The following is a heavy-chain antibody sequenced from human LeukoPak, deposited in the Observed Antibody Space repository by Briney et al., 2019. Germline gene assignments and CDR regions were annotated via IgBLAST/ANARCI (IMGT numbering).Heavy chain of an antibody. J-gene: IGHJ4*02. D-gene: IGHD3-22*01. V-gene: IGHV1-46*01. CDR1: GKSFTNYY. CDR3: AGGVDYDSSAFISPFDY. Sequence: APVKVSCKASGKSFTNYYMHWVRQAPGQGIEWMGIINTRGSIRRFAQKFQGRVTMTRDTSTSTVYMELSSLRSEDTAVYYCAGGVDYDSSAFISPFDYWGQGTLITVSS. CDR2: INTRGSIR.